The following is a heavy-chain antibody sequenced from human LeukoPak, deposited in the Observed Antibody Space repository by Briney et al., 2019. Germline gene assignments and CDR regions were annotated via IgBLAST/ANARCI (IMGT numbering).Heavy chain of an antibody. CDR2: IRYDGSNK. D-gene: IGHD6-13*01. J-gene: IGHJ1*01. Sequence: PGGSLRLSCAASGFTFISYEMNWVRQAPGKGLEWVAFIRYDGSNKYYADSVKGRFTISRDNSKNTLYLQMNSLRAEDTAVYYCAKASQQLVMAYFQHWGQGTLVTVSS. CDR1: GFTFISYE. CDR3: AKASQQLVMAYFQH. V-gene: IGHV3-30*02.